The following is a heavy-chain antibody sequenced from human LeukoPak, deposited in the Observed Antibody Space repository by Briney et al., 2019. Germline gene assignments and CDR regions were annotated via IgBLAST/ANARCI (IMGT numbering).Heavy chain of an antibody. V-gene: IGHV3-23*01. CDR1: GFTFSSYV. J-gene: IGHJ4*02. D-gene: IGHD1-1*01. CDR3: ASFGGTTTFDY. Sequence: PGGSLRLSCAASGFTFSSYVMSWVRQAPGMGVEWVSAISGSGGSTYYADSVKGRFTISRDNSKNTLYLQVNSVRSDDTAVYYCASFGGTTTFDYWGQGTLVTVSS. CDR2: ISGSGGST.